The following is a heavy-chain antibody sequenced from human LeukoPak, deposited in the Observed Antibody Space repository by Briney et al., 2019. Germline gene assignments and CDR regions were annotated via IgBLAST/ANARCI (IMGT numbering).Heavy chain of an antibody. J-gene: IGHJ4*02. V-gene: IGHV1-18*01. CDR1: GYTFTSYG. Sequence: ASVKVSCKASGYTFTSYGISWVRQAPGQGLEWMGWISAYNGNTNYAQKLQGRVTMTTDTSTGTAYMELRSLRSDDAAVYYCARVHSGSYYGDYWGQGTLVTVSS. CDR3: ARVHSGSYYGDY. CDR2: ISAYNGNT. D-gene: IGHD1-26*01.